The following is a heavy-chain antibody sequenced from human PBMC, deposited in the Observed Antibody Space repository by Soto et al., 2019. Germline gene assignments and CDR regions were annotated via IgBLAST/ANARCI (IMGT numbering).Heavy chain of an antibody. D-gene: IGHD2-15*01. J-gene: IGHJ6*02. V-gene: IGHV3-64*01. CDR1: GFTFSSYA. CDR2: ISSNGGST. CDR3: ARGVVVVTATYGMDV. Sequence: GGSLRLSCAASGFTFSSYAMHWVRQATGKGLEYVSAISSNGGSTYYANSVKGRFTISRDNSKNTLYLQMGSLRAEDMAVYYCARGVVVVTATYGMDVWGQGTTVTSP.